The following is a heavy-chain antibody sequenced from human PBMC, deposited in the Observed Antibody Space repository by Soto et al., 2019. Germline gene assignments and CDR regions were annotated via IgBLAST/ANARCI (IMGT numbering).Heavy chain of an antibody. Sequence: SETLSLTCTVSGGSISSGGYYWSWIRQHPGKGLEWIGYIYYSGSTYYNPSLKSRVTISVDTSKNQFSLKLSSVTAADTAVYYCAREVVVVVAATDSGWFDPWGQGTLVTVSS. D-gene: IGHD2-15*01. CDR1: GGSISSGGYY. J-gene: IGHJ5*02. CDR3: AREVVVVVAATDSGWFDP. V-gene: IGHV4-31*03. CDR2: IYYSGST.